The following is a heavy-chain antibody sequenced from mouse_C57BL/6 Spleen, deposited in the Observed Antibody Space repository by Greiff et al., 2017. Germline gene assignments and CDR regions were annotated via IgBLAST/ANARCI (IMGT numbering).Heavy chain of an antibody. D-gene: IGHD2-2*01. CDR2: IYPGDGDT. V-gene: IGHV1-82*01. CDR1: GYAFSSSW. Sequence: QLESGPELVKPGASVKISCKASGYAFSSSWMNWVKQRPGKGLEWIGRIYPGDGDTNYNGKFKGKATLTADKSSSTAYMQLSSLTSEDSAVYFCASYGYDDDWGQGTTLTVSS. J-gene: IGHJ2*01. CDR3: ASYGYDDD.